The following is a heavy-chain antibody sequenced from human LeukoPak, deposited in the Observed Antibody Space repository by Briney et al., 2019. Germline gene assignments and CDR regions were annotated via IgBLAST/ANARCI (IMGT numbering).Heavy chain of an antibody. CDR3: ARMYSSSWSWGDVFDI. V-gene: IGHV4-59*08. CDR2: IYYSGST. Sequence: SETLSLTCTVSGGSISSYYWSWIRQPPGKGLEWIGYIYYSGSTNYNPSLKSRVTISVDTSKNQFSLKLSSVTAADTAVYYCARMYSSSWSWGDVFDIWGQGTMVTVSS. CDR1: GGSISSYY. D-gene: IGHD6-13*01. J-gene: IGHJ3*02.